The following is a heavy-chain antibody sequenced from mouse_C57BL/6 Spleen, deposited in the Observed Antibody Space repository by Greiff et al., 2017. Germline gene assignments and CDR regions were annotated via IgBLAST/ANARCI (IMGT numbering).Heavy chain of an antibody. CDR2: ISDGGSYT. CDR3: ARGGYSNSFDY. D-gene: IGHD2-5*01. V-gene: IGHV5-4*01. J-gene: IGHJ2*01. CDR1: GFTFSSYA. Sequence: EVHLVESGGGLVKPGGSLKLSCAASGFTFSSYAMSWVRQTPEKRLEWVATISDGGSYTYYPDNVKGRFTISRDNAKNNLYLQMSHLKSEDTAMYYCARGGYSNSFDYWGQGTTLTVSS.